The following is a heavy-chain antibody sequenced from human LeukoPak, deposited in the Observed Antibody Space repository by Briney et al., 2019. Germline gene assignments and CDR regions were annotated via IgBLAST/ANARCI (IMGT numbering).Heavy chain of an antibody. Sequence: ASVKVSCKASGYTFTSYAMHWVHQAPGQRLEWMGWINAGNGNTKYSQKFQGRVTITRDTSASTAYMELSSLRSEDTAVYYCARDRLRFLEWLFRYGMDVWGQGTTVTVSS. D-gene: IGHD3-3*01. CDR1: GYTFTSYA. J-gene: IGHJ6*02. CDR3: ARDRLRFLEWLFRYGMDV. CDR2: INAGNGNT. V-gene: IGHV1-3*01.